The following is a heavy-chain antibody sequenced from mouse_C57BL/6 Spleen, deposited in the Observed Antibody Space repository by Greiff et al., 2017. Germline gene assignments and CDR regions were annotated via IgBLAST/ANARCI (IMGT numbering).Heavy chain of an antibody. V-gene: IGHV1-42*01. CDR1: GYSFTGYY. J-gene: IGHJ1*03. CDR3: ARGRWYFDV. CDR2: INPSTGGT. Sequence: EVQLQQSGPELVKPGASVKISCTASGYSFTGYYMNWVKQSPEKSLEWIGEINPSTGGTTYNQKFKAKATLTVYKSSSTAYMQLKSLTAEDSAVYYCARGRWYFDVWGTGTTVTVSS.